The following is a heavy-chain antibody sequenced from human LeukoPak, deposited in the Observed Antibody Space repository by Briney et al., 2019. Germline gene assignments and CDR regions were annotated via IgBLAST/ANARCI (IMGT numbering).Heavy chain of an antibody. CDR2: ISSSSSYI. V-gene: IGHV3-21*01. J-gene: IGHJ6*03. CDR3: ARETYYGSGSSHYYYYMDV. Sequence: GGSLRLSCAASGFTFSSYSMNWVRQAPGKGLEWVSSISSSSSYIYYADSVKGRFTISRDNAKNSLYLQMNSLRAEDTAVYYCARETYYGSGSSHYYYYMDVWGNGTTVTVFS. D-gene: IGHD3-10*01. CDR1: GFTFSSYS.